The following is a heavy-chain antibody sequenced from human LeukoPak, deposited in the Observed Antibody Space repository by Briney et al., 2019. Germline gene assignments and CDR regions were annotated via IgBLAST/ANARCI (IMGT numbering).Heavy chain of an antibody. Sequence: KSGGSLRLSCAASGFTFSSYSMNWVRQAPGKGLEWVSSISSSSYIYYADSVKGRFTISRDLSKNTLYLQMNSLRAEDTALYYCARKYSGTNPFDYWGQGTLVTVSS. CDR1: GFTFSSYS. CDR3: ARKYSGTNPFDY. V-gene: IGHV3-21*04. CDR2: ISSSSYI. D-gene: IGHD1-26*01. J-gene: IGHJ4*02.